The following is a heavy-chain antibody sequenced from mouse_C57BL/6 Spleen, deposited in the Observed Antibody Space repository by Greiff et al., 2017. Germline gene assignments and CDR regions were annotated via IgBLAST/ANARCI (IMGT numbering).Heavy chain of an antibody. CDR3: ARQNDGYGYYYAMDY. CDR1: GYSFTDYN. V-gene: IGHV1-39*01. Sequence: VQLQQSGPELVKPGASVKISCKASGYSFTDYNMNWVKQSNGQSLEWIGVINPNCGTTRYNQKLKGKATLTVDQSSSTAYMQLNSLTSEDSAVYYCARQNDGYGYYYAMDYWGQGTSVTVSS. J-gene: IGHJ4*01. D-gene: IGHD2-3*01. CDR2: INPNCGTT.